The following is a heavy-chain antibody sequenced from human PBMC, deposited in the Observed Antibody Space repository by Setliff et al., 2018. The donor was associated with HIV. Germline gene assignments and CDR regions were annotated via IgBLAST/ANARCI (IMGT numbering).Heavy chain of an antibody. J-gene: IGHJ6*03. Sequence: SETLSLTCTVSGGSISSGGYYWSWIRQHPGKGLEWIGYIHYSGSTYFNPSLKSRVTISLDTSKNQLSLKVSSMTAADTAVYYCARNSKNWNYPVEYYDYYMDVWGTGTTVTVSS. CDR2: IHYSGST. D-gene: IGHD1-7*01. CDR1: GGSISSGGYY. CDR3: ARNSKNWNYPVEYYDYYMDV. V-gene: IGHV4-31*03.